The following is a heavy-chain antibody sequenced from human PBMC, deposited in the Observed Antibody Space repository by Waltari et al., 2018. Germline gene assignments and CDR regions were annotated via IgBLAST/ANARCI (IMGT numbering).Heavy chain of an antibody. CDR1: GLSFSSFA. Sequence: EVQLLESGGGLVQPGGSLRLSCAASGLSFSSFAMSWVRQAPGKGLEWVSVIYRGAGSTYYADSVKGRFTVSRDNSKNTLYLQMNSLRAEDTAVYYCAKDQRYFDYWGQGTLVTVSS. CDR3: AKDQRYFDY. V-gene: IGHV3-23*03. J-gene: IGHJ4*02. CDR2: IYRGAGST.